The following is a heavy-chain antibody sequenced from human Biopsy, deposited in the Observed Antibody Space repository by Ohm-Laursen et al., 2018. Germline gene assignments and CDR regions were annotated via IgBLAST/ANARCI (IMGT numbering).Heavy chain of an antibody. CDR2: VSYSGTT. D-gene: IGHD6-19*01. V-gene: IGHV4-61*01. J-gene: IGHJ6*02. Sequence: SETLSLTCTVSGGSISSGLYYWSWIRQPPGKGLEWIGHVSYSGTTNYNPSLKIRVTISVDTSKNQFSLRLNSVTAADTAVYYCASATYSTGWPYYCFYGMDVWGQGTTVTVSS. CDR1: GGSISSGLYY. CDR3: ASATYSTGWPYYCFYGMDV.